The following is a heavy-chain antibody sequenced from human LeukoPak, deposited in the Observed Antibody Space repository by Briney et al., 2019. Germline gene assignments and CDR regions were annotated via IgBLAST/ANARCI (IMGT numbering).Heavy chain of an antibody. Sequence: GRSLRLSCAASGFTFSSYGMHWVRQAPGKGLEWVAVIWYDGSNKFYADSVKGRFTISRDNSKNTLYLQMNSLRAEDTAVYYCARDRAAADLDYWGQGTLVTVSS. J-gene: IGHJ4*02. D-gene: IGHD6-13*01. CDR3: ARDRAAADLDY. CDR2: IWYDGSNK. CDR1: GFTFSSYG. V-gene: IGHV3-33*01.